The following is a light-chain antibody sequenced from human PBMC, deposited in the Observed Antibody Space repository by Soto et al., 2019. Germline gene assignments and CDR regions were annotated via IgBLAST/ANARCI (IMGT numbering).Light chain of an antibody. CDR3: QEYNSYSGP. J-gene: IGKJ1*01. V-gene: IGKV1-5*01. Sequence: DIQMTQSPSTLSASVGDRVTITCRASQSLGIWLAWHQQKPGKAPKLLIYDASTLKSGVPSRFSGSGSGTKFTLTISSLQPDDFATYYCQEYNSYSGPYGQGTKVEVK. CDR1: QSLGIW. CDR2: DAS.